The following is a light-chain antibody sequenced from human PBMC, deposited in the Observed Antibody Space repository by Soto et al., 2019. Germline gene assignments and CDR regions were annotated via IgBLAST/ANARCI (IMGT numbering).Light chain of an antibody. CDR2: GAS. Sequence: FRHSPGSRWLSQAERATLSCRASQSVSNDYLAWYQQKPGQAPRLHIYGASNRATGIPDGYSGSGSGTDFTLTISRLEPEDFAVYYCQQYGRSGTFALGT. J-gene: IGKJ1*01. CDR1: QSVSNDY. V-gene: IGKV3-20*01. CDR3: QQYGRSGT.